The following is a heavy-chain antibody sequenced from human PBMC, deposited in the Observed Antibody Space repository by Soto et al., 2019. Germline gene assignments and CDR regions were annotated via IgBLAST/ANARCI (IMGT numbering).Heavy chain of an antibody. V-gene: IGHV4-61*01. Sequence: QVQLQESGPGLVKPSETLSLTCTVSGGSVSSGSYYWSWIRQPPGKGLEWIGYIYYSGSTNYNPSPKSRVTISVDTAKNQFSLKLSSVTAADTAVYYCAREEQLTGYDYWGQGTLVTVSS. CDR2: IYYSGST. D-gene: IGHD1-26*01. J-gene: IGHJ4*02. CDR3: AREEQLTGYDY. CDR1: GGSVSSGSYY.